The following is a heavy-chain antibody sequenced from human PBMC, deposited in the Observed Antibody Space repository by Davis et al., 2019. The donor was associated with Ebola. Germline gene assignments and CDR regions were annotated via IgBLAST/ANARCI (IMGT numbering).Heavy chain of an antibody. V-gene: IGHV1-18*01. CDR3: ARAVTMVLPSGWFDP. D-gene: IGHD3-10*01. CDR1: GYTFTRYG. CDR2: ISAYNGNT. J-gene: IGHJ5*02. Sequence: AASVKASCKASGYTFTRYGISWVRQAPGQGLEWMGWISAYNGNTNYAQNLQGRVTMTTDTSTSTAYMEVRSLRYDDTAVYYCARAVTMVLPSGWFDPWGQGTLVTVSS.